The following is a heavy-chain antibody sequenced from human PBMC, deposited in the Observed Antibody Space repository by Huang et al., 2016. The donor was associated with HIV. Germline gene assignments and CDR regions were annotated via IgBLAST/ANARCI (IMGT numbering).Heavy chain of an antibody. V-gene: IGHV3-7*01. Sequence: EVQLVESGGDLVQPGGSLRLSCAASGFHFVNYGMSWVTNLKHDESGTYYVDSVKGRFTISRDNVKNSLFLQMDSLRAEDTAVYFCVRDGVYYYDSVGKLLDYWGQGTLVTVSS. D-gene: IGHD3-22*01. CDR1: GFHFVNYG. CDR3: VRDGVYYYDSVGKLLDY. CDR2: LKHDESGT. J-gene: IGHJ4*02.